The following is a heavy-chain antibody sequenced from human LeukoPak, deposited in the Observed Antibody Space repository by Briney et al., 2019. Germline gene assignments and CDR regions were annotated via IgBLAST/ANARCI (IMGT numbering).Heavy chain of an antibody. D-gene: IGHD3-16*01. CDR2: IKTDGSIT. CDR1: GFIFSSYW. CDR3: AREGETWGILI. V-gene: IGHV3-74*01. Sequence: GGSLRLSCAASGFIFSSYWMHWVRHVPGKGLAWVSRIKTDGSITHYADSVKGRFTISRDNAKNTVFLQMNSLRAEDTAVYYCAREGETWGILIWGQGTMVTVSS. J-gene: IGHJ3*02.